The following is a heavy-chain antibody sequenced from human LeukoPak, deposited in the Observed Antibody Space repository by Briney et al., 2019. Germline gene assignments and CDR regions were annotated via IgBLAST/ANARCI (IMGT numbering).Heavy chain of an antibody. CDR3: ARGPRYYYDSSGYLGAFDI. Sequence: SETLSLTCTVSGGSISSYYWSWIRQPPGKGLEWIGYIYYSGSTNYNPSLKSRVTISVDTSKNQFSLKLSSVTAADTAVYYCARGPRYYYDSSGYLGAFDIWGQGTMVTVSS. V-gene: IGHV4-59*01. J-gene: IGHJ3*02. CDR2: IYYSGST. D-gene: IGHD3-22*01. CDR1: GGSISSYY.